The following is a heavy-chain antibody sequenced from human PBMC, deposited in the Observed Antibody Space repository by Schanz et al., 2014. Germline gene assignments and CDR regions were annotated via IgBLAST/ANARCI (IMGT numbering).Heavy chain of an antibody. V-gene: IGHV3-9*01. CDR1: GFTFDDYA. D-gene: IGHD3-22*01. CDR3: ARDKGGYPFDY. J-gene: IGHJ4*02. CDR2: ISWNSGYI. Sequence: EVQLVESGGGLVQPGRSLRLSCAASGFTFDDYAMHWVRQAPGKGLEWVSGISWNSGYIAYADSVKGRFTISRDNAKNSLYLQLNSLRAEDTALYYCARDKGGYPFDYWGRGTLVTVSS.